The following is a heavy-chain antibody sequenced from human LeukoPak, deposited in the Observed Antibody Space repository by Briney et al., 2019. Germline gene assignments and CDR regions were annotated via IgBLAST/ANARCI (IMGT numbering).Heavy chain of an antibody. Sequence: SVKVSCKASGGTFSSYAISWVRQAPGQRLEWMGGIIPIFGTANYAQKLQGRVTITADESTCTACMELSSLRSEDTAVYYCPRDFLPQQLDTAAFDIWGQGTMVTVSS. CDR2: IIPIFGTA. CDR1: GGTFSSYA. V-gene: IGHV1-69*13. D-gene: IGHD6-13*01. CDR3: PRDFLPQQLDTAAFDI. J-gene: IGHJ3*02.